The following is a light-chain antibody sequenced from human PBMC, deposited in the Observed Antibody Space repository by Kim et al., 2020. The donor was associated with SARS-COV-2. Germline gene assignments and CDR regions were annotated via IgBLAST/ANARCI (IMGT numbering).Light chain of an antibody. V-gene: IGKV3-11*01. CDR2: DAS. CDR1: QSISSY. J-gene: IGKJ3*01. Sequence: EIVLTQSPATLSLSPGESATLPCRASQSISSYLAWYQQKPGQAPRLLIADASNRATGIPARFSGSGSGTDFTLTISSLEPEDFAVYYCQQRSSWLFTFGPGTRWIS. CDR3: QQRSSWLFT.